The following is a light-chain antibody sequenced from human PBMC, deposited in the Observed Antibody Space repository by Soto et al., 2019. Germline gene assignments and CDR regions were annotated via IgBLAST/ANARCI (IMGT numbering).Light chain of an antibody. CDR1: SSDVGGYKY. J-gene: IGLJ3*02. CDR2: EVG. CDR3: SSYTSSSTLV. Sequence: ALTQPASVSGSPGQSITISCSGTSSDVGGYKYVSWYQQHPGKAPKLMIYEVGNRPSGVSQRFSGSKSGNTASLTIFGLQAEDEADYYCSSYTSSSTLVFGGGTKLTVL. V-gene: IGLV2-14*01.